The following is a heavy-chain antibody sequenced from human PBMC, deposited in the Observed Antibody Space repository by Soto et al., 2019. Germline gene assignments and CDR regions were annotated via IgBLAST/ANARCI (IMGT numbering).Heavy chain of an antibody. CDR3: ARDPTSYYYDSSGYFPGWFDP. Sequence: VGSLRLSCSASGFTFSSYSMNWVRQAPGKWLEWVSSISSSSSYIYYSDSVKGRFTISRDNAKNSLYLQMNSLRAEDTAVYYCARDPTSYYYDSSGYFPGWFDPWGQGTLVTVSS. CDR1: GFTFSSYS. CDR2: ISSSSSYI. D-gene: IGHD3-22*01. V-gene: IGHV3-21*01. J-gene: IGHJ5*02.